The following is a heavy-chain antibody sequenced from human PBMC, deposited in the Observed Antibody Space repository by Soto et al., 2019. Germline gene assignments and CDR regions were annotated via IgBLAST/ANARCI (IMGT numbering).Heavy chain of an antibody. CDR1: GVSFRSDW. CDR2: IKYDGSEK. V-gene: IGHV3-7*03. J-gene: IGHJ4*02. Sequence: EASRSLSCTASGVSFRSDWMSWVRQAPGRGLEWMANIKYDGSEKYYVYSVKGRLTISRDNAKNSLYLQMNSLRAEDTAMYYCASSTHKGGRIDYWGQG. CDR3: ASSTHKGGRIDY. D-gene: IGHD1-26*01.